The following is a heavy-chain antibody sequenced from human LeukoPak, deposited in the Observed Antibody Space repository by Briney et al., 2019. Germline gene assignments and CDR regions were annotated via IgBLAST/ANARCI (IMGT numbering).Heavy chain of an antibody. CDR3: ARERILYYDSSGHFDY. D-gene: IGHD3-22*01. CDR2: IYYSGST. CDR1: GGSISSSGYY. Sequence: SETLSLTCTVSGGSISSSGYYWGWIRQPPGKGLEWAGSIYYSGSTYYNPSLKSRITMSVETSQSQFSLKLNSVTAADTAVYYCARERILYYDSSGHFDYWGQGILVTVSS. V-gene: IGHV4-39*07. J-gene: IGHJ4*02.